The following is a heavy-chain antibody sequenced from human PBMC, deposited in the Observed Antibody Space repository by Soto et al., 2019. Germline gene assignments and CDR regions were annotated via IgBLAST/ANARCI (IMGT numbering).Heavy chain of an antibody. CDR3: ARWSVTTCPAYLYYFDY. Sequence: QVQLQESGPGLVKPSETLSLTCTVSGGSISSYYWSWIRQPPGKGLEWIGYIYYSGSTNYNPSLKSRVTISVDTCKNQFSLKLSSVTAADTAVYYCARWSVTTCPAYLYYFDYWGQGTLVTVSS. CDR2: IYYSGST. V-gene: IGHV4-59*01. CDR1: GGSISSYY. J-gene: IGHJ4*02. D-gene: IGHD4-17*01.